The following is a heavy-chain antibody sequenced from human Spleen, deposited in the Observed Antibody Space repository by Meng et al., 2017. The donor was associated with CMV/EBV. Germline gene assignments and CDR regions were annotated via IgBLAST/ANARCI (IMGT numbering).Heavy chain of an antibody. CDR3: ARGWYCSSTSCSTFDY. Sequence: SGYTFIDYYLHWVRQAPGQGLEWMGWINPNSGGTNYAQKFQGRVTMTRDTSITTAYMELTRLRSDDTAVYYCARGWYCSSTSCSTFDYWGQGTLVTVS. CDR2: INPNSGGT. V-gene: IGHV1-2*02. D-gene: IGHD2-2*02. J-gene: IGHJ4*02. CDR1: GYTFIDYY.